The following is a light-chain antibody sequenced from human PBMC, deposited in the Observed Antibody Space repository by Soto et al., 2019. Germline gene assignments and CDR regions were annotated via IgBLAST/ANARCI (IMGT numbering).Light chain of an antibody. Sequence: EIVMAQSPATLSVSSGERATLSCRASQSVSSNLAWYQQKPGQAPRLLIYGASTRATGIPARFSGSGSGTEFTLTISSLQSEYFAVYYCQQYNNWPWTFGQGTKVDI. V-gene: IGKV3-15*01. CDR2: GAS. CDR3: QQYNNWPWT. CDR1: QSVSSN. J-gene: IGKJ1*01.